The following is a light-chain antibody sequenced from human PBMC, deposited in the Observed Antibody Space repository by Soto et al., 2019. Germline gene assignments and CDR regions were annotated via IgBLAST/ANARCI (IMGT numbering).Light chain of an antibody. Sequence: DIQMTQSPSTLSAFVGDRVTITCRASQSISNWLAWYQQKPGKAPKLLIYKASSLESGVPSRFSGSGSGSDFTLTISSLQPDDLATYYCQQYFSYSRTFGQGTK. CDR2: KAS. CDR1: QSISNW. V-gene: IGKV1-5*03. CDR3: QQYFSYSRT. J-gene: IGKJ1*01.